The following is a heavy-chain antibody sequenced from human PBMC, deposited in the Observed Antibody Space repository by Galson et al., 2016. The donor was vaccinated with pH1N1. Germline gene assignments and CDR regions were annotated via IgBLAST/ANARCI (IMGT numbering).Heavy chain of an antibody. J-gene: IGHJ2*01. D-gene: IGHD3-22*01. CDR3: AREDYYDTDLSDWYFDL. Sequence: VKVSCKASGGTFGSFGINWVRQAPGQGLEWMGGIIPIFNTAKYARNFQGRVTITADESTTTAYMELSSLRSDDTAVYFCAREDYYDTDLSDWYFDLWGRGTLHTVSS. CDR1: GGTFGSFG. V-gene: IGHV1-69*13. CDR2: IIPIFNTA.